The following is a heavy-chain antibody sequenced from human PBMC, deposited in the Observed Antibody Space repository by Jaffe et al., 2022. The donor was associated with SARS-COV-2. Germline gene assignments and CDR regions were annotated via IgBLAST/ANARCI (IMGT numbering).Heavy chain of an antibody. V-gene: IGHV3-48*03. D-gene: IGHD2-21*01. Sequence: EVQLVESGGGLVQPGGSLRLSCAASGFTFSNFEMSWVRQAPGKGLEWVSYISTSGAAIYYADSVKGRFTISRDNAKNSLFLQMNNLRAEDTAVYYCARHIQLWIDYYYGMDVWGQGTAVTVSS. CDR1: GFTFSNFE. J-gene: IGHJ6*02. CDR3: ARHIQLWIDYYYGMDV. CDR2: ISTSGAAI.